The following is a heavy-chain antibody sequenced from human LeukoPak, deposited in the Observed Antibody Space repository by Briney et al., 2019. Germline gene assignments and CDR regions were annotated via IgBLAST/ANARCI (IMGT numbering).Heavy chain of an antibody. Sequence: SQTLSLTCTVSGGSISSGSYYWSWIRQPAGKGLEWIGRIYTSGSTNYNPSLKSRVTISVDTSNNQFSLKLSSVTAADTAVYYCARAAYDAFDIWGQGTMVTVSS. J-gene: IGHJ3*02. CDR2: IYTSGST. CDR1: GGSISSGSYY. CDR3: ARAAYDAFDI. D-gene: IGHD6-25*01. V-gene: IGHV4-61*02.